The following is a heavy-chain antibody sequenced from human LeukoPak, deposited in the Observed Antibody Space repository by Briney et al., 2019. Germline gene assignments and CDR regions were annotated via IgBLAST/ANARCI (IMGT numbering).Heavy chain of an antibody. V-gene: IGHV3-11*04. CDR2: ISSSGSTI. CDR3: ARVEDYDILTGFDY. D-gene: IGHD3-9*01. J-gene: IGHJ4*02. Sequence: GGSLRLSCAVSGFTFSDYYMNWIRQAPGKGLEWVSYISSSGSTIYYADSVKGRFTISRDNAKNSLYLQMNSLRAEDTAVYYCARVEDYDILTGFDYWGQGTLVTVSS. CDR1: GFTFSDYY.